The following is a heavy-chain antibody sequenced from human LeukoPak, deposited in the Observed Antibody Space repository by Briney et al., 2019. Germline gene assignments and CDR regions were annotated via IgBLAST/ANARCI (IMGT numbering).Heavy chain of an antibody. CDR3: ARGTTVYYDFWSGYYSTNYFDY. J-gene: IGHJ4*02. CDR1: GGSFSGYY. Sequence: SETLSLTCAVYGGSFSGYYWSWIRQPPGKGLEWIGEINHSGGTNYNPSLKSRVTISVDTSKNQFSLKLSSVTAADTAVYYCARGTTVYYDFWSGYYSTNYFDYWGQGTLVTVSS. D-gene: IGHD3-3*01. CDR2: INHSGGT. V-gene: IGHV4-34*01.